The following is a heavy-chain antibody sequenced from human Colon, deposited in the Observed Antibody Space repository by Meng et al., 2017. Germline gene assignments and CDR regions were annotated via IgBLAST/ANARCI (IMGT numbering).Heavy chain of an antibody. CDR2: IHSSAGT. D-gene: IGHD3-3*01. J-gene: IGHJ4*02. CDR1: GFSVSSDF. Sequence: EVQLVESGGGLVQPVGSLRLSCAVSGFSVSSDFMIWVRQAPGKGLEWVSMIHSSAGTFFADSVKGRFTVSTDNSKNTLYLQMNSLRIEDTAVYHCANRFVWGLGTLVTVSS. V-gene: IGHV3-66*02. CDR3: ANRFV.